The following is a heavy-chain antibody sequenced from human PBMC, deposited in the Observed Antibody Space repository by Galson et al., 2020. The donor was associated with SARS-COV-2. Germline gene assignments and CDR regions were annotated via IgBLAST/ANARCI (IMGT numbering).Heavy chain of an antibody. CDR2: IYYSGST. V-gene: IGHV4-61*01. D-gene: IGHD3-22*01. CDR3: ARGLYYYDSSGSARLDAFDI. Sequence: SETLSLTCTVSGGSVSSGSYYWSWIRQPPGKGLEWIGYIYYSGSTNYNPSLNSPVTISVYTSKNQFSLKMSAVTAADTAVYYCARGLYYYDSSGSARLDAFDIWGQGTMVTVSS. CDR1: GGSVSSGSYY. J-gene: IGHJ3*02.